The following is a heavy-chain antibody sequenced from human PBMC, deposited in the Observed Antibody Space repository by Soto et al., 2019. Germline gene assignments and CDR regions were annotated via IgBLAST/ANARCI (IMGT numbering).Heavy chain of an antibody. CDR1: GYTFTTYG. CDR2: ISAYSGNT. Sequence: QVQLVQSVAEVKKPGASVKVSCKASGYTFTTYGITWVRQAPRQGLEWRGWISAYSGNTNYAQKLQGRLTVTTDTSTNTAYMDLRSLRSDDTAVYYCARVVKAGDYGDYGRYYFDYWGHGTLVTVSS. V-gene: IGHV1-18*04. D-gene: IGHD4-17*01. CDR3: ARVVKAGDYGDYGRYYFDY. J-gene: IGHJ4*01.